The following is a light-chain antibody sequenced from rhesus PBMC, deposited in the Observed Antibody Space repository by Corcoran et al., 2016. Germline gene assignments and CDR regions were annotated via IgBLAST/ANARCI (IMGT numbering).Light chain of an antibody. Sequence: DIQMTRSPSSLSASVGDRVTITCRASQGISSYLAWYQQKPGKAPKLLIYAATTLESGVPSRFSGSGSGTDFTRTISSLQPEDFATYYCQQHNSYPLTFGGGTKVELK. CDR1: QGISSY. CDR2: AAT. CDR3: QQHNSYPLT. V-gene: IGKV1-25*01. J-gene: IGKJ4*01.